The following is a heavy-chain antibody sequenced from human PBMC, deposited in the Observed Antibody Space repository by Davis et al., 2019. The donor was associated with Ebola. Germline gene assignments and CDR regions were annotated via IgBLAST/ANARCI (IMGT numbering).Heavy chain of an antibody. J-gene: IGHJ4*02. CDR1: GGSFSGYY. CDR2: INHSGST. CDR3: ARPRSSGWYYFDY. D-gene: IGHD6-19*01. V-gene: IGHV4-34*01. Sequence: MPSETLSLTCAVYGGSFSGYYWSWIRQPPGKGLEWIGEINHSGSTNYNPSLKSRVTISVDKSKNQFSLKLSSVTAADTAVYYCARPRSSGWYYFDYWGQGTLVTVSS.